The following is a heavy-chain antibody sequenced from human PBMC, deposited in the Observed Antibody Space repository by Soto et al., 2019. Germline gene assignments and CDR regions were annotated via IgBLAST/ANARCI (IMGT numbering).Heavy chain of an antibody. CDR3: ARVGLLSYHFGY. D-gene: IGHD3-10*01. J-gene: IGHJ4*02. V-gene: IGHV6-1*01. Sequence: SQTRSLTCAISGDSVSSNSATWTWIRQSPSRGLEWLGRTYYRSKWYTDYAVSVKSRLTINADTSKNQFSLQLNSVTPEDTAIYYCARVGLLSYHFGYWGQGTLVTVSS. CDR2: TYYRSKWYT. CDR1: GDSVSSNSAT.